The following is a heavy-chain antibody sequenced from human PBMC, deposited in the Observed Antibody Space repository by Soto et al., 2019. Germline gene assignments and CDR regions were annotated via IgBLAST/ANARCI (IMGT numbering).Heavy chain of an antibody. Sequence: GGSLRLSCASSGFTFTIYAMSWVRQAPGKGLEWVSAISGTGTSTYYADSEKGRFTISRDNSKNTVFLQMSSLRAEDTAIYYCAKTGSFYGSGSPDYWGQGTLVTVSS. CDR2: ISGTGTST. J-gene: IGHJ4*02. V-gene: IGHV3-23*01. CDR1: GFTFTIYA. D-gene: IGHD3-10*01. CDR3: AKTGSFYGSGSPDY.